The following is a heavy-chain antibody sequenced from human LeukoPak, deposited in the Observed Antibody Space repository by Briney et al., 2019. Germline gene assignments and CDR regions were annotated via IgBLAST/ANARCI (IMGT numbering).Heavy chain of an antibody. CDR2: INPNSGGT. V-gene: IGHV1-8*02. CDR1: GYTFTSYG. Sequence: ASVKVSCKASGYTFTSYGISWVRQAPGQGLEWMGWINPNSGGTNYAQKFQGRVTMTRNTSISTAYMELSSLRSEDTAVYYCARGAYYYGSGSYYNENYYYYMDVWGKGTTVTISS. J-gene: IGHJ6*03. CDR3: ARGAYYYGSGSYYNENYYYYMDV. D-gene: IGHD3-10*01.